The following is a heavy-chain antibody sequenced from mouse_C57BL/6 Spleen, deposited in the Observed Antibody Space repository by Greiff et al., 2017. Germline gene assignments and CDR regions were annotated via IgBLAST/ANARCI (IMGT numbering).Heavy chain of an antibody. D-gene: IGHD2-3*01. CDR2: ISDGGSYT. V-gene: IGHV5-4*01. CDR3: ARERLLHYARDD. J-gene: IGHJ4*01. CDR1: GFTFSSYA. Sequence: EVMLVESGGGLVKPGGSLTLSCAASGFTFSSYAMSWVRQTPEKRLEWVATISDGGSYTYYPDNVKGRFTISRDNAKNNLYLQMSHLKSEDTAMYYCARERLLHYARDDSREGLSDT.